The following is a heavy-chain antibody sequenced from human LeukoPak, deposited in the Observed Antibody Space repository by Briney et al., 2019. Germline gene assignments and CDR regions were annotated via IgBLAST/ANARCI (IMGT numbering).Heavy chain of an antibody. CDR3: ARGTPVLRFLEWLNEPGPGRNNWFDP. CDR2: MNPNSGNT. J-gene: IGHJ5*02. D-gene: IGHD3-3*01. CDR1: GYTFTSYD. V-gene: IGHV1-8*03. Sequence: ASVKVSCKASGYTFTSYDINWVRQATGQGLEWMGWMNPNSGNTGYAQKFQGRVTITRNTSISTAYMELSSLRSGDTAVYYCARGTPVLRFLEWLNEPGPGRNNWFDPWGQGTLVTVSS.